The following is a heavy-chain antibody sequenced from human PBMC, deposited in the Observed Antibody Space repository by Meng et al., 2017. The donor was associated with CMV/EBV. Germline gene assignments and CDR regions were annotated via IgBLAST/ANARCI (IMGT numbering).Heavy chain of an antibody. J-gene: IGHJ6*02. V-gene: IGHV3-53*05. CDR3: ARDFVVVVPAAMATYPRYYYYYYGMDV. CDR2: IYSGGST. D-gene: IGHD2-2*01. CDR1: GFTVSSNY. Sequence: GGSLRLSCAASGFTVSSNYMTWVRQAPGKGLEWVSVIYSGGSTYYADFVKGRFTISRDNSKNTLYLQMNSLRAEDTAVYYCARDFVVVVPAAMATYPRYYYYYYGMDVWGQGTTVTVSS.